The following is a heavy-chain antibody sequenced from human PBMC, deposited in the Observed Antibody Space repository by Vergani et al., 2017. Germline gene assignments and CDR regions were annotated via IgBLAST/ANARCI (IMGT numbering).Heavy chain of an antibody. V-gene: IGHV3-53*01. J-gene: IGHJ6*02. CDR2: IYSGGST. CDR3: ARLWFGEYPYYYGMDV. Sequence: EVQLVESGGGLIQPGGSLRLSCAASGFTVSSNYMSWVRQAPGKGLEWVSVIYSGGSTYYADSVKGRFTISRDNSKNTLYLQMNSLRAEDTAVYYGARLWFGEYPYYYGMDVWGQGTTVTVSS. D-gene: IGHD3-10*01. CDR1: GFTVSSNY.